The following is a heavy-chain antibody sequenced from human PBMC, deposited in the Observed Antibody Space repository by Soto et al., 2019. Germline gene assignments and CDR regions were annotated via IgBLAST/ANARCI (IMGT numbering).Heavy chain of an antibody. J-gene: IGHJ6*02. CDR2: IYWDDDK. CDR3: AHRGSAAAGMPYYYYGMDV. Sequence: GSGPTLVNPTQTLTLTCTFSGFSLSTSGVGVGWIRQPPGKALEWLALIYWDDDKRYSPSLKSRLTITKDTSKNQVVLTMTNMDPVDTATYYCAHRGSAAAGMPYYYYGMDVWGQGTTVTVSS. CDR1: GFSLSTSGVG. D-gene: IGHD6-13*01. V-gene: IGHV2-5*02.